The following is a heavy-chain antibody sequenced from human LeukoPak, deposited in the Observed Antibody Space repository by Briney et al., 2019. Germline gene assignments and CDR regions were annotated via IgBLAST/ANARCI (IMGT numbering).Heavy chain of an antibody. V-gene: IGHV4-30-2*01. CDR2: IYHSGST. J-gene: IGHJ5*02. CDR1: GGSISSGGYS. Sequence: PSQTLSLTCAVSGGSISSGGYSWSWIRQPPGKGLEWIGYIYHSGSTYYNPSLKSRVTISVDRSKNQFSLKLSSVTAADTAVYYCARAGPLQNYDYVWGSYYWFDPWGQGTLVTVSS. D-gene: IGHD3-16*01. CDR3: ARAGPLQNYDYVWGSYYWFDP.